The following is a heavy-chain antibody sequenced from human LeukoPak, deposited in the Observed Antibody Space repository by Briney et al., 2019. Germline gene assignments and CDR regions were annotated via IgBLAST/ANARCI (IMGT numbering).Heavy chain of an antibody. D-gene: IGHD2-21*01. V-gene: IGHV3-23*01. CDR2: ISRSGPT. Sequence: GGSLRLSCTTSGFTFSRYDMQWVRQAPGKGLEWVSGISRSGPTYYRDSVRGRFTISRDNSKNTLYLQMNSLRAEDTAVYYCAKGESFAFATWGQGTMVTVSS. CDR1: GFTFSRYD. J-gene: IGHJ3*02. CDR3: AKGESFAFAT.